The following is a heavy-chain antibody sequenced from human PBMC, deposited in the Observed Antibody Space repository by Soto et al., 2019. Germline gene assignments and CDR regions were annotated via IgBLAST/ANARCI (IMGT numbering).Heavy chain of an antibody. Sequence: GASVQVSCKASGYTFTGYYMHWVRQAPGQGLEWMGWINPNSGGTNYAQKFQGWVTMTRDTSISTAYMELSRLRSDDTAVYYCARTYYYDSSGYYGYYGMDVWGQGTTVTVSS. CDR3: ARTYYYDSSGYYGYYGMDV. J-gene: IGHJ6*02. CDR2: INPNSGGT. CDR1: GYTFTGYY. V-gene: IGHV1-2*04. D-gene: IGHD3-22*01.